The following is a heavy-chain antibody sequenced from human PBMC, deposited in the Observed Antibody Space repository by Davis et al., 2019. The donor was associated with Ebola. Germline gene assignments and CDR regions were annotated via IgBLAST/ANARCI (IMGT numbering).Heavy chain of an antibody. CDR3: TTDRFFYYDSSGLAY. J-gene: IGHJ4*02. V-gene: IGHV3-7*03. D-gene: IGHD3-22*01. CDR2: IKQDGSEK. Sequence: GESLKISCAASGFTFSSYWMSWVRQAPGKGLEWVANIKQDGSEKYYVDSVKGRFTISRDNAKNSLYLQMNSLRAEDTAVYYCTTDRFFYYDSSGLAYWGQGTLVTVSS. CDR1: GFTFSSYW.